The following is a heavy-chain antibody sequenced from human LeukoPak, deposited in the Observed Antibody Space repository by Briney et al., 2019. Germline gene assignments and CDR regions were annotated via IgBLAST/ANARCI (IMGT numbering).Heavy chain of an antibody. CDR2: IKQDGSKE. CDR1: GFSFSNYW. J-gene: IGHJ3*02. Sequence: PGGSLRLSCVGTGFSFSNYWMTWVRQVPGKGLEWVANIKQDGSKENYVDSVKGRFTMSRDNAKNSLYLQMNNLRAEDTALYYCARDHSPSMYGSVWYDAFDIWGQGTMVTVSP. V-gene: IGHV3-7*01. D-gene: IGHD6-19*01. CDR3: ARDHSPSMYGSVWYDAFDI.